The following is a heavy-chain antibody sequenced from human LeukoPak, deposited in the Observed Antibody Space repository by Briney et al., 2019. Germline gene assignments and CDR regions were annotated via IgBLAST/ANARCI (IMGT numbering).Heavy chain of an antibody. V-gene: IGHV3-48*01. J-gene: IGHJ4*02. Sequence: PGGSLRLSCAASEFILSDYSMTWVRQASGKGLEWDAYISSSRSTIHYADSVKGRFTISRDKAKNSLYLQMNSLRAEDTALYYCARIRRGSSSWYYIDSWGQGALVTVSS. CDR3: ARIRRGSSSWYYIDS. CDR1: EFILSDYS. CDR2: ISSSRSTI. D-gene: IGHD6-13*01.